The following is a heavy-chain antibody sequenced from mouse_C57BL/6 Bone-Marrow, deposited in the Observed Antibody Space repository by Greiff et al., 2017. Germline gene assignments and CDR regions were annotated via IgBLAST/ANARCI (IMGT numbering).Heavy chain of an antibody. J-gene: IGHJ1*03. CDR2: IDPSDGYT. D-gene: IGHD1-1*01. Sequence: QVQLQQPGAELVKPGASVKLSCKASGYTFTSYWMQWVKQRPGQGLEWIGEIDPSDGYTNYNQKFKGKATLTVDTSSSTAYMQHSSLTSEDSAVYYCAREVLTTVVAPYFDVWGTGTTVTVSS. V-gene: IGHV1-50*01. CDR1: GYTFTSYW. CDR3: AREVLTTVVAPYFDV.